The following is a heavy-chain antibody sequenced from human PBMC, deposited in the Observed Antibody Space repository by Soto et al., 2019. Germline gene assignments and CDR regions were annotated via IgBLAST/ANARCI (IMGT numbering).Heavy chain of an antibody. J-gene: IGHJ6*02. Sequence: GGSLRLSCAASGFTFSSYGMHWVRQAPGKGLEWVAVISYDGSNKYYADSVKGRFTISRDNSKNTLYLQMNSLRAEDTAVYYRARVRYYDCWSGYRGDYYYGMDVWGQGNTVTVS. CDR1: GFTFSSYG. CDR3: ARVRYYDCWSGYRGDYYYGMDV. CDR2: ISYDGSNK. V-gene: IGHV3-30*03. D-gene: IGHD3-3*01.